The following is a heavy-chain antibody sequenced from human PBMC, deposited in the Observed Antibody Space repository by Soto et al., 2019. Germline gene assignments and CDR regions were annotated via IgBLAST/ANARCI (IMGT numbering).Heavy chain of an antibody. Sequence: SETLSLTCTVSGGSISSNNYYWGWIRQPPGKGLEWIGSIYYSGSTYYNPSLKSRLTISLDTPKNQFSLKLNSVTAADTAVYYCAAGGGLPRYYWGQGTLVTVSS. CDR3: AAGGGLPRYY. V-gene: IGHV4-39*07. CDR2: IYYSGST. D-gene: IGHD5-12*01. J-gene: IGHJ4*02. CDR1: GGSISSNNYY.